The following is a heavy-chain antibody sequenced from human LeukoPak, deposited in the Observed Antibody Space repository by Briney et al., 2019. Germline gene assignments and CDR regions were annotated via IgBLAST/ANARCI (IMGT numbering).Heavy chain of an antibody. CDR1: SGSFSGYY. J-gene: IGHJ4*02. CDR2: INHSGST. D-gene: IGHD7-27*01. CDR3: AREVNWGGPRFDY. V-gene: IGHV4-34*01. Sequence: SETLSLTCNVYSGSFSGYYWSWLRQPPGKGLEWIGEINHSGSTNYNPSLKSRVTISVDTSKNQFSLKLSSVTAADTAVYYCAREVNWGGPRFDYWGQGTLVTVSS.